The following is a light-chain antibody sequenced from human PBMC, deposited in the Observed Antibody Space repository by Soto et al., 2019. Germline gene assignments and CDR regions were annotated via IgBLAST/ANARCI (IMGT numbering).Light chain of an antibody. CDR3: ETWYSNTHKV. CDR2: LDRSGSY. J-gene: IGLJ3*02. CDR1: SGHSTYI. Sequence: QLVLTQSSSASASLGSSVKLTCILSSGHSTYIIAWHQQQPGKAPRFLMTLDRSGSYNRGSGVPDRFSGSSTGADRYLTISNLQFEDEGDYYCETWYSNTHKVFGGGTKLTVL. V-gene: IGLV4-60*02.